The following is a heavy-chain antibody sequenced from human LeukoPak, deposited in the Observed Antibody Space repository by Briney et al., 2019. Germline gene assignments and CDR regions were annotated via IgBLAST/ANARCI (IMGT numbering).Heavy chain of an antibody. J-gene: IGHJ6*03. CDR1: GGTFSSYA. Sequence: SVKVSCKASGGTFSSYAISWVRQAPGQGLEWMGGIIPIFGTANYAQKFQGRVAITADESTSTAYMELSSLRSEDTAVYYCARELAYCGGDCYSGHYYYYYYMDVWGKGTTVTVSS. CDR2: IIPIFGTA. D-gene: IGHD2-21*01. CDR3: ARELAYCGGDCYSGHYYYYYYMDV. V-gene: IGHV1-69*13.